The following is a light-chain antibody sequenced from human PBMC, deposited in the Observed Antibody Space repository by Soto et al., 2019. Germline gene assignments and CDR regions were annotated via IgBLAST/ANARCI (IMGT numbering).Light chain of an antibody. CDR3: QQSYSTSIT. CDR1: QCISNF. Sequence: DIQITQSPSSLSASVGDRVTITCRASQCISNFLNWYQQTPGKAPKLLISTASTLQTGVPSRFDGSGSGTDFTLTINNLQPEDFATYYCQQSYSTSITFGQGTRLEIK. V-gene: IGKV1-39*01. J-gene: IGKJ5*01. CDR2: TAS.